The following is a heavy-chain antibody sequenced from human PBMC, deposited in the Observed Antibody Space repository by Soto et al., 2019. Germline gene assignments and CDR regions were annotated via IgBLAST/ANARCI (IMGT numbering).Heavy chain of an antibody. CDR3: ARQGVQGYYYYYGMDV. CDR1: GYSFTSYW. J-gene: IGHJ6*02. CDR2: TYPGDSDT. V-gene: IGHV5-51*01. D-gene: IGHD1-1*01. Sequence: GESLKISCKGSGYSFTSYWIGWVRQMPGKGLEWMGITYPGDSDTRYSPSFQGQVTISADKSISTAYLQWSSLKASDTAMYYCARQGVQGYYYYYGMDVWGQGTTVTVSS.